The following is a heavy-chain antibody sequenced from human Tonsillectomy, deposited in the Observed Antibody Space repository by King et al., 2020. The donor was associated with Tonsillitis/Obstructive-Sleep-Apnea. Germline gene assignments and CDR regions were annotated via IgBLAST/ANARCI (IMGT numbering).Heavy chain of an antibody. CDR3: ARRDTEYFDY. CDR1: GGSISSSSYY. V-gene: IGHV4-39*01. J-gene: IGHJ4*02. D-gene: IGHD5-18*01. CDR2: IYYSVST. Sequence: LQLQESGPGLVKPSETLSLTCTVSGGSISSSSYYWGWIRQPPGKGLEWIGSIYYSVSTYYNPPLKSRVSISVETSKNQFSLKLRFVTAADTAVYYCARRDTEYFDYWGQGTLVTVSS.